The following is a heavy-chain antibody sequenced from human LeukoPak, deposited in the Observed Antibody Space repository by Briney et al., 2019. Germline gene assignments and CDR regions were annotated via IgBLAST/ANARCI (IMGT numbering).Heavy chain of an antibody. V-gene: IGHV4-30-2*01. CDR1: GGSISSGGYS. CDR3: ARAPDYYDSSAVGAFDI. J-gene: IGHJ3*02. CDR2: IYHSGST. Sequence: SETLSLTCAVSGGSISSGGYSWSWIRQPRGEGLEWIEYIYHSGSTYYNPSLKSRVTISVDRSKNQFSLKLSSVTAADTAVYYCARAPDYYDSSAVGAFDIWGQGTMVTVSS. D-gene: IGHD3-22*01.